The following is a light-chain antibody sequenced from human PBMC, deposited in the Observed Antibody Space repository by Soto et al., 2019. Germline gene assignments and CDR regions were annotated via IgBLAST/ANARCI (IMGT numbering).Light chain of an antibody. CDR3: ATWDDSLDGWV. CDR2: RNS. Sequence: QSVLTQPPSASGSPGQRVIISCSGSSSNIGNNAVNWYQHLPGTSPKLLIYRNSQRPSGVPDRFSGSKSGTSASLAISGLQSEDETDYDCATWDDSLDGWVFGGGTKLTVL. CDR1: SSNIGNNA. V-gene: IGLV1-44*01. J-gene: IGLJ3*02.